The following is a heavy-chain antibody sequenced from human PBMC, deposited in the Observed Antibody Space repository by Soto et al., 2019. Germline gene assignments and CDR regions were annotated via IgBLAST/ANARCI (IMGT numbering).Heavy chain of an antibody. V-gene: IGHV4-34*01. CDR3: ARVERGTATTVVDAFDI. D-gene: IGHD1-1*01. Sequence: QVQLQQWGAGLLKPSETLSLTCAVFGGSVNSGNYYWSWIRQPPGKGLEWIGEMSHSGGTHFNPTLKSRVTISVDTSKNQFSLKMSPVTAADTALYYWARVERGTATTVVDAFDIWGPGTMVTVSS. CDR2: MSHSGGT. CDR1: GGSVNSGNYY. J-gene: IGHJ3*02.